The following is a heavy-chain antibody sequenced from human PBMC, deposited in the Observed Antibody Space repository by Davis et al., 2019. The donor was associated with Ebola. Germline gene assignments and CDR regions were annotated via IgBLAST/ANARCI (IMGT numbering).Heavy chain of an antibody. CDR2: INPSGGST. D-gene: IGHD1-20*01. Sequence: SVNVSCKASGYTFTSYYMHWVRQAPGQGLEWMGIINPSGGSTSYAQKFQGRVTMTRDTSTSTAYMELSSLRSEDTAVYYCARGIAYNWNRRAFDYWGQGTLVTVSS. V-gene: IGHV1-46*01. J-gene: IGHJ4*02. CDR3: ARGIAYNWNRRAFDY. CDR1: GYTFTSYY.